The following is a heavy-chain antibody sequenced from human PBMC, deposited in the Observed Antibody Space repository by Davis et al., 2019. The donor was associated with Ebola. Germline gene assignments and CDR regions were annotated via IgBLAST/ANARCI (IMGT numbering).Heavy chain of an antibody. J-gene: IGHJ6*02. D-gene: IGHD5-12*01. CDR2: IRYDDRNK. CDR1: GFPFSTYA. CDR3: ARHGYSSHDYRAYFYGLDV. Sequence: PGGPLRPSCAAPGFPFSTYAMHWVRQPPGKGLEWVAVIRYDDRNKFNIDSVKGRFTISRDNFKNTVYLEMNSLRVEDAAVYYCARHGYSSHDYRAYFYGLDVWGQGTTVTVSS. V-gene: IGHV3-33*08.